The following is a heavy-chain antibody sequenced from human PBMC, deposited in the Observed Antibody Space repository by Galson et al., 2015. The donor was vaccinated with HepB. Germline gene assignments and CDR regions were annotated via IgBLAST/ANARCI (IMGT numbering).Heavy chain of an antibody. D-gene: IGHD6-13*01. CDR2: ISYDGSNK. V-gene: IGHV3-30*04. CDR3: AKDGGGYSGSNCFDY. Sequence: SLRLSCAASGFTFSSYAMHWVRQAPGKGLEWVAVISYDGSNKYYADSVKGRFTISRDNSKNTLYLQMNSLRAEDTAVYYCAKDGGGYSGSNCFDYWGQGTLVTVSS. CDR1: GFTFSSYA. J-gene: IGHJ4*02.